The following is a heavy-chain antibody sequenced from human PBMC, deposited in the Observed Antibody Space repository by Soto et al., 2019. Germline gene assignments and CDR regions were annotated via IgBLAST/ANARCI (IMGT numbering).Heavy chain of an antibody. D-gene: IGHD1-7*01. Sequence: EVQLLESGGGLVQPGGSLRLSCAASGFTFNRYAMGWVRQAPGKGLEWSYAIIAGGDTTYFADSVRGRVTISRDNSKNTLYLQMNSLRAEDTAVYFWAKAHGNLVNPYFYECCQGALVTVSS. V-gene: IGHV3-23*01. CDR3: AKAHGNLVNPYFYE. J-gene: IGHJ4*02. CDR1: GFTFNRYA. CDR2: IIAGGDTT.